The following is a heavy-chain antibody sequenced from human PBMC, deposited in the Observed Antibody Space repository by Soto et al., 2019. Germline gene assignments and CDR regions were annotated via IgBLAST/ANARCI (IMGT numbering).Heavy chain of an antibody. CDR3: ARKATPMTTVTTRTLGYYSYLDV. D-gene: IGHD4-17*01. Sequence: PSETLSLTCTVSGGSISSGGYYWSWIRQHPGKGLEWIGYIYYSGSTYYNPSLKSRVTISVDTSKNQFSLKLSSVTAADTAVYYCARKATPMTTVTTRTLGYYSYLDVWGKGTTVTVSS. V-gene: IGHV4-31*03. J-gene: IGHJ6*03. CDR2: IYYSGST. CDR1: GGSISSGGYY.